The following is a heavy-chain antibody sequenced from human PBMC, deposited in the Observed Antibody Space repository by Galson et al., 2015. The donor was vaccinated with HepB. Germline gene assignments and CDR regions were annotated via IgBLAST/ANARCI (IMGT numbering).Heavy chain of an antibody. CDR1: GFTFSSYN. D-gene: IGHD6-13*01. CDR3: ASPLLGGYSNSWATYFDD. Sequence: SLRLSCAASGFTFSSYNMNWVRQAPGKGLEWVSSISSSSSHTHYADSVKGRFTISRDNAKNSLYLQMDSLTVEDTAVYYCASPLLGGYSNSWATYFDDWGQGTLVTVSP. V-gene: IGHV3-21*01. CDR2: ISSSSSHT. J-gene: IGHJ4*02.